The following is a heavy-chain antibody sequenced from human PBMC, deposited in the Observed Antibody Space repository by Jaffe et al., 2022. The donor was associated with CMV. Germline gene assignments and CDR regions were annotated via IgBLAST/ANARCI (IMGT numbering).Heavy chain of an antibody. CDR1: GYSFTSYW. D-gene: IGHD3-3*01. CDR3: ARQHGRDKYDFLSRPRNYYYYYMDV. V-gene: IGHV5-10-1*03. CDR2: IDPSDSYT. Sequence: EVQLVQSGAEVKKPGESLRISCKGSGYSFTSYWISWVRQMPGKGLEWMGSIDPSDSYTNYSPSFQGHVTISADKSISTAYLQWSSLKASDTAMYYCARQHGRDKYDFLSRPRNYYYYYMDVWGKGTTVTVSS. J-gene: IGHJ6*03.